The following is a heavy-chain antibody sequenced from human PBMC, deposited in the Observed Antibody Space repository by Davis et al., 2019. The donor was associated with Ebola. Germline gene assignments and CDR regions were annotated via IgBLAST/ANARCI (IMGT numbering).Heavy chain of an antibody. D-gene: IGHD3-3*01. V-gene: IGHV1-2*02. CDR2: INPNSGGT. Sequence: ASVKVSCKASGYTFTGYYMHWVRQAPGQGLEWMGWINPNSGGTNYAQKFQGRVTMTRDTSISTAYMELSRLRSDDTAVYYCARDLRAYYDFWSGYYFPPHMDVWGKGTTVTVSS. CDR1: GYTFTGYY. J-gene: IGHJ6*03. CDR3: ARDLRAYYDFWSGYYFPPHMDV.